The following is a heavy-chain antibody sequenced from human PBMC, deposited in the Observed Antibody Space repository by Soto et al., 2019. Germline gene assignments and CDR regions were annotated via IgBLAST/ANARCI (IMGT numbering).Heavy chain of an antibody. J-gene: IGHJ5*02. CDR3: ACGLFDYDHGIYPSPDNCFDP. CDR2: VYYSGTT. D-gene: IGHD3-22*01. V-gene: IGHV4-30-2*06. CDR1: GFSMNICSHS. Sequence: SETLSLTCSVSGFSMNICSHSWNWMRQSAGKGLEWIGFVYYSGTTYYNPAPSSRVTSSVDRGKSQFSLQLRSVTAADTAVYFCACGLFDYDHGIYPSPDNCFDPWGQGTLVTVSS.